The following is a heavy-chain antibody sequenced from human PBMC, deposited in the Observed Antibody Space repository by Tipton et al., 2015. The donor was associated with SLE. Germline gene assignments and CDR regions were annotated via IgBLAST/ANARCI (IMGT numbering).Heavy chain of an antibody. D-gene: IGHD5-18*01. CDR1: GYTFTSYG. V-gene: IGHV1-18*01. Sequence: QLVQSGAEVKKPGASVKVSCKASGYTFTSYGISWVRQAPGQGLEWMGWISAYNGNTNYAQKLQGRVTMTTDTSTSKAYMELRSLRSDDTAVYYCARVALSGYSYGLYYFDYWGQGTLVTVSS. CDR3: ARVALSGYSYGLYYFDY. J-gene: IGHJ4*02. CDR2: ISAYNGNT.